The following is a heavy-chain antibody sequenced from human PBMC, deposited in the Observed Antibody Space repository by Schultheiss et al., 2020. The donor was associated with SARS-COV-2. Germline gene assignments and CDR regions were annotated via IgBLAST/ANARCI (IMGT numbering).Heavy chain of an antibody. CDR1: GGSFSGYY. CDR3: ARGGVLGKRWFDP. D-gene: IGHD7-27*01. CDR2: INHSGST. Sequence: SETLSLTCAAYGGSFSGYYWSWIRQPPGKGLEWIGEINHSGSTNYNPSLKSRVTISVDTSKNQFSLKLSSVTAADTAVYYCARGGVLGKRWFDPWGQGTLVTVSS. V-gene: IGHV4-34*01. J-gene: IGHJ5*02.